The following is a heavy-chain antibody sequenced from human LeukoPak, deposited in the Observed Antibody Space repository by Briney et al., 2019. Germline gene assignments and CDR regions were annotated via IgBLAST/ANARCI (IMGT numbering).Heavy chain of an antibody. Sequence: GGSLRLSCAASGFTLSRYSMNWVRQAPGKGLEWVGFIRSKAYGGTTEYAASVKGRFTISRDDSKSIAYLQMNSLKTEDTAVYYCTRDDRYCSTTSCPYFDFWGQGTLVTVSS. V-gene: IGHV3-49*04. CDR2: IRSKAYGGTT. D-gene: IGHD2-2*01. CDR3: TRDDRYCSTTSCPYFDF. J-gene: IGHJ4*02. CDR1: GFTLSRYS.